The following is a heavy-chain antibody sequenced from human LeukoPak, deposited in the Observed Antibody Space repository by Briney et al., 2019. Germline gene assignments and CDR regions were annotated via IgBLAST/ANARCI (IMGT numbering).Heavy chain of an antibody. Sequence: GGSLRLSCAASGFTFSSYAMSWVRQAPGKGLEWVSAISGSGGSTYYADSVKGRFTISRDNSKNTLYLQMNSLRAEDTALYYCARVKSSGYYYFDYWGQGTLVTVSS. CDR2: ISGSGGST. CDR3: ARVKSSGYYYFDY. J-gene: IGHJ4*02. V-gene: IGHV3-23*01. CDR1: GFTFSSYA. D-gene: IGHD3-22*01.